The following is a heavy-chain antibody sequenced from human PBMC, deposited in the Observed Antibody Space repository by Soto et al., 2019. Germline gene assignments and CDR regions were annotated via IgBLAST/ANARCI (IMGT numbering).Heavy chain of an antibody. CDR1: GDSISSNSYY. D-gene: IGHD2-21*02. CDR2: VYYTGST. J-gene: IGHJ5*02. Sequence: SETLSLTCTVSGDSISSNSYYWGWIRQPPGKGLEWIGYVYYTGSTYYNPSLMSRLTISVDTSKNQFSLKLTSVTAAETAVYYCVRTARQGAVAPHWFDRWGQGTQVTVSS. CDR3: VRTARQGAVAPHWFDR. V-gene: IGHV4-30-4*08.